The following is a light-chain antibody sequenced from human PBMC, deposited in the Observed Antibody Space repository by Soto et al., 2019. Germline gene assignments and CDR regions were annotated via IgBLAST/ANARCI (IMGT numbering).Light chain of an antibody. CDR3: ASWDDSLNGPF. V-gene: IGLV1-44*01. Sequence: QTVVTQPPSASGTPGQRVSISCSGSTSNIGSQTVNWYQRLPGTAPKLLIYIDNQRPSGVPDRFSGSKSGTSASLAISGLQSEDEADYFCASWDDSLNGPFFGGGTQLTV. CDR1: TSNIGSQT. CDR2: IDN. J-gene: IGLJ2*01.